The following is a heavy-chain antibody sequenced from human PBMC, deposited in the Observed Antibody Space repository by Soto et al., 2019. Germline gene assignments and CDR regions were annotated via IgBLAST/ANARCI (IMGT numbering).Heavy chain of an antibody. CDR1: GGSISSGGYS. Sequence: SETLSLTCAVSGGSISSGGYSWSWIRQPPGKGLEWIGYIYHSGSTYYNPSLQSRVTISMDKSKNEFSLKMSSVTDADTAVYYCTIKFGQLLADAFYICGQGTMVPVSS. CDR3: TIKFGQLLADAFYI. D-gene: IGHD3-10*01. J-gene: IGHJ3*02. V-gene: IGHV4-30-2*01. CDR2: IYHSGST.